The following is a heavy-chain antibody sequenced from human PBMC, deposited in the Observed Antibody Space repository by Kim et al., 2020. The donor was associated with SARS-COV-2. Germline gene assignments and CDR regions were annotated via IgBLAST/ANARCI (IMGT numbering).Heavy chain of an antibody. CDR3: AKSMTTMTTTLDY. Sequence: GGSLRLSCAASGFTFSSYAMSWVRQAPGKGLEWVSSISGSGSNTYYVDSVKGRFTISRDNSENTLSLQMNTLRAEDTAVYYCAKSMTTMTTTLDYWGQGTLVTVSS. D-gene: IGHD4-17*01. V-gene: IGHV3-23*01. CDR1: GFTFSSYA. CDR2: ISGSGSNT. J-gene: IGHJ4*02.